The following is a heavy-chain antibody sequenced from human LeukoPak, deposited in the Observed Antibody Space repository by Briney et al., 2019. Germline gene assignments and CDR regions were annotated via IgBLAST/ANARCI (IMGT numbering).Heavy chain of an antibody. D-gene: IGHD3-10*01. CDR2: INPNSGGT. Sequence: ASVKVSCKASGYTFTGYYMHWVRQAPGQGLEWMGWINPNSGGTNYAQKFQGRVTMTRDTSISTAYMELSRLRSDDTAVYYCAREARITMVRGDFDYWGQGTLVTVSS. J-gene: IGHJ4*02. CDR1: GYTFTGYY. V-gene: IGHV1-2*02. CDR3: AREARITMVRGDFDY.